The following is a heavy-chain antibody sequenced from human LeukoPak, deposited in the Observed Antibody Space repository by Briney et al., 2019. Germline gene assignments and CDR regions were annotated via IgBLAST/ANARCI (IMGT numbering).Heavy chain of an antibody. V-gene: IGHV1-24*01. CDR3: ATDSGGKTYYDFWSGYHT. D-gene: IGHD3-3*01. CDR2: FDPEDGET. J-gene: IGHJ4*02. Sequence: ASVKVSCKASGYTLTELSMHWVRQAPGKGLEWMGGFDPEDGETIYAQKFQGRVTMTEDTSTDTAYMELSSLRSEDTAVYYCATDSGGKTYYDFWSGYHTWGQGTLVTVSS. CDR1: GYTLTELS.